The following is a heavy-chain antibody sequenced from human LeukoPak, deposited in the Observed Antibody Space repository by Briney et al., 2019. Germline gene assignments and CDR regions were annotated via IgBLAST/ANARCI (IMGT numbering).Heavy chain of an antibody. CDR2: IKQDGSKK. CDR1: GFPFSSYW. Sequence: GGSLRLSCVASGFPFSSYWMTWVRQAPGKGLEWVANIKQDGSKKSYVDSVKGRFTISRGNAKNSLYLQMNSLRAEDTAIYYCTRVGYIDEGIDYWGQGTLVTVSS. V-gene: IGHV3-7*04. J-gene: IGHJ4*02. CDR3: TRVGYIDEGIDY. D-gene: IGHD5-24*01.